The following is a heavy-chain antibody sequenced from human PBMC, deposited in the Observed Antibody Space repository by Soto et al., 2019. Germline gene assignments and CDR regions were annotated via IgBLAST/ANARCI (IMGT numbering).Heavy chain of an antibody. CDR3: ARLGGRKGYTVPLPDAY. CDR1: GGTFSSYA. D-gene: IGHD5-12*01. J-gene: IGHJ4*02. V-gene: IGHV1-69*06. Sequence: QVQLVQSGAEVKKPGSSVKVFCKASGGTFSSYAISWVRQAPGQGREWMGGIIPIFGTANYAQKFQGRVTITVDKSTSTAYMELSSLRSEDTAGYYCARLGGRKGYTVPLPDAYWGQGTLVTVSS. CDR2: IIPIFGTA.